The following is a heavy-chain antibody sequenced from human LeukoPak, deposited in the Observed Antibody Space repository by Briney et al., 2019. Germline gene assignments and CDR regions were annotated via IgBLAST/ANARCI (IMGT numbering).Heavy chain of an antibody. J-gene: IGHJ3*02. Sequence: GASVKVSCKASGYTFTGYYMHWVRQAPGQGLEWMGWINPNSGGTNYAQKFQGRVTMTRDTSISTAYMELSRLRSDDTAVYYCARPIMRWFGAPRAFDIWGQGTMVTVSS. CDR3: ARPIMRWFGAPRAFDI. CDR2: INPNSGGT. CDR1: GYTFTGYY. D-gene: IGHD3-10*01. V-gene: IGHV1-2*02.